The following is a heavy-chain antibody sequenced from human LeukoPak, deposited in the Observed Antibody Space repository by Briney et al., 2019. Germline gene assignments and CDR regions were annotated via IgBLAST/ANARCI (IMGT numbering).Heavy chain of an antibody. CDR2: INNSGGT. CDR3: ARRYRGSGTYYHFDY. Sequence: TSSETLSLTCTVSGASISNDRWSWIRQSPGEGLEWIGYINNSGGTTYNTSLKSRVTISVDTSKNQFSLKLSSVTGADTAVYYCARRYRGSGTYYHFDYWGQGTLVTVSS. D-gene: IGHD3-10*01. CDR1: GASISNDR. J-gene: IGHJ4*02. V-gene: IGHV4-59*08.